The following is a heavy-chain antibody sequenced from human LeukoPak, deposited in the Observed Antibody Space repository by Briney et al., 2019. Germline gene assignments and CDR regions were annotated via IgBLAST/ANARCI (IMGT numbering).Heavy chain of an antibody. J-gene: IGHJ5*02. V-gene: IGHV5-51*01. Sequence: GESLKISCKGSGYSFTIYWIGWVRQMPGKCLEWMGLIYPGGSDTRYSPSSQGQVTISADKSISTAYLQWSSLKASDTAMYYCARGAPSAYYDFWSGGNWFDPWGQGTLVTVS. CDR1: GYSFTIYW. CDR3: ARGAPSAYYDFWSGGNWFDP. CDR2: IYPGGSDT. D-gene: IGHD3-3*01.